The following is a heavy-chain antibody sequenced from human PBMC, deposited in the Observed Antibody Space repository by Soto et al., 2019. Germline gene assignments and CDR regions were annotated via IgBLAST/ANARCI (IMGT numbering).Heavy chain of an antibody. D-gene: IGHD5-12*01. Sequence: ASVKVSCKASGYTFTSYDINWVRQATGQGLEWMGWMNPNSGNTGYAQKFQGRVTMTRNTSISTAYMELSSLRSEDTAVYYCARGAYSFYDLVNYGMDVWGQGTTVTV. CDR3: ARGAYSFYDLVNYGMDV. CDR1: GYTFTSYD. V-gene: IGHV1-8*01. J-gene: IGHJ6*02. CDR2: MNPNSGNT.